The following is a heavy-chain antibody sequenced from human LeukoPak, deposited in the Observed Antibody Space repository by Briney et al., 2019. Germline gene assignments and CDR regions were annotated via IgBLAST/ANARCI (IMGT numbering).Heavy chain of an antibody. CDR1: GFTFSSYG. CDR3: ARDSYYDSSGYYSLDY. Sequence: GRSLRLSCAASGFTFSSYGMHWVRQAPGKGLEWVAVIWYDGSNKYYADSVKGRFTISRDNSKNTLYLKMNSLRAEDTAVYYCARDSYYDSSGYYSLDYWGQGTLVTVSS. CDR2: IWYDGSNK. V-gene: IGHV3-33*01. D-gene: IGHD3-22*01. J-gene: IGHJ4*02.